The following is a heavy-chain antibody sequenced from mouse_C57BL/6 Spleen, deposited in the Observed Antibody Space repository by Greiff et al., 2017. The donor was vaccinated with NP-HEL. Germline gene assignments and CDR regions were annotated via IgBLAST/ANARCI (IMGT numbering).Heavy chain of an antibody. J-gene: IGHJ4*01. CDR2: ISSGSSTI. Sequence: EVKLVESGGGLVKPGGSLKLSCAASGFTFSDYGMHWVRQAPEKGLEWVAYISSGSSTIYYADTVKGRFTISRDNAKNTLFLQMTSLRSEDTAMYYCARRNYDGRYYAMDYWGQGTSVTGSS. CDR1: GFTFSDYG. D-gene: IGHD2-4*01. V-gene: IGHV5-17*01. CDR3: ARRNYDGRYYAMDY.